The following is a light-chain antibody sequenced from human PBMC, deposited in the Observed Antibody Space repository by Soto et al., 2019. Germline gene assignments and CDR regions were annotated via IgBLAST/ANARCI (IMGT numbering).Light chain of an antibody. Sequence: QSALTQPASVSGAPGELITISCTGTSSDVCGYNSVSWYQHPPGKAPKLLLYDVGDRPSGVSYRFSGSKSGNTASLTISGLQAADEADYFCSSFTSSMTNVFGSGTKLNVL. J-gene: IGLJ1*01. CDR2: DVG. CDR1: SSDVCGYNS. CDR3: SSFTSSMTNV. V-gene: IGLV2-14*03.